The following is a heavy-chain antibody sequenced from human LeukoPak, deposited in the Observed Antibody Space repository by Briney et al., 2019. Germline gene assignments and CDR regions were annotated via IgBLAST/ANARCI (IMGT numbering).Heavy chain of an antibody. CDR1: GFTFSRYA. CDR2: ISYDGSNE. V-gene: IGHV3-30-3*01. CDR3: ARVGYYSSGPLSYFDY. Sequence: GGSLRLSCAASGFTFSRYAMHWVRQAPGKGLEWVAVISYDGSNEYYADSVKGRFTISRDRSENTLYLQMNSLRVEDTAVYYCARVGYYSSGPLSYFDYWGQGTLVTVSS. D-gene: IGHD3-10*01. J-gene: IGHJ4*02.